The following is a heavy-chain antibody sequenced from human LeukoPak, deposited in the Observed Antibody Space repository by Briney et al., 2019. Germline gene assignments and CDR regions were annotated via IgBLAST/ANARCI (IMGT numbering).Heavy chain of an antibody. D-gene: IGHD3-9*01. Sequence: PGGSLRLSCAASGFTFDDYGMSWVRQAPGKGLEWVSGINWNGGSTGYADSVKGRFTISRVNAKNSLYLQMNSLRAEDTALYYCARIGTYYDILTGYYNYWGQGTLVTVSS. J-gene: IGHJ4*02. CDR3: ARIGTYYDILTGYYNY. CDR1: GFTFDDYG. V-gene: IGHV3-20*04. CDR2: INWNGGST.